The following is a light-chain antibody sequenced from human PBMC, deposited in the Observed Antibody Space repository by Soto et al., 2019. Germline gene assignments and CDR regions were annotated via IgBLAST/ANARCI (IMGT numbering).Light chain of an antibody. CDR1: SSDVGGYNY. CDR3: SSYAGTYIV. V-gene: IGLV2-8*01. J-gene: IGLJ1*01. Sequence: QSVLTQPPPASGSPGQSVTISCTGTSSDVGGYNYVSWYQQHPGKAPKLMIYDVSQRPSGVPDRFSGSKSGNTASLTVSGLQAEDEADYYCSSYAGTYIVFGTGTKVTVL. CDR2: DVS.